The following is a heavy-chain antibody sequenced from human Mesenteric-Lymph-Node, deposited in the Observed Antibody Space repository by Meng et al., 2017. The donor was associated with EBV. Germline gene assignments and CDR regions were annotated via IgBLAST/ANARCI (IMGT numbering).Heavy chain of an antibody. CDR2: IYRTGST. V-gene: IGHV4-61*01. CDR1: GGSVSSGSYY. Sequence: QVQPQEGGPGLVKPPETLPLTCRVSGGSVSSGSYYWSWIRQPPGKGLEWIGYIYRTGSTDYNPSLNSRVSISIDTSKNQFSLRLTSVTAADTAVYYCARDSGITVTNSFDYWGQGALVTVSS. D-gene: IGHD1-20*01. CDR3: ARDSGITVTNSFDY. J-gene: IGHJ4*02.